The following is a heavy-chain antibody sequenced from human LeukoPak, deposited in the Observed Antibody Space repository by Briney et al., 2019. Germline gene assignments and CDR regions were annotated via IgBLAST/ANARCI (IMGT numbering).Heavy chain of an antibody. CDR2: HYRAGIK. D-gene: IGHD3-10*01. V-gene: IGHV3-53*01. CDR1: WFNVSISY. J-gene: IGHJ6*04. CDR3: ARDLAPLLWFGEPREV. Sequence: GGSVSLFRAASWFNVSISYLSWVRQAPGEGLEWVADHYRAGIKYYADPVKGRFPISREKSTNTLYLQMNSLSAEDTAVYYCARDLAPLLWFGEPREVWGKGTTVTVSS.